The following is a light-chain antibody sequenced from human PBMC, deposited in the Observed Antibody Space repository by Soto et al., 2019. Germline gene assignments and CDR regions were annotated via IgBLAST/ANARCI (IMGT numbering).Light chain of an antibody. J-gene: IGKJ2*01. V-gene: IGKV4-1*01. Sequence: DIVMTQSPDSLAVSLGERATINCKSSQSVLYSSNNKNYLAWYQHKPGQPPKLLIYSASTRESGVPDRFSGSGSGTDFTLTISSLQAEDVAVYYCQQYYSTPPYTFGQGTKLEIK. CDR2: SAS. CDR3: QQYYSTPPYT. CDR1: QSVLYSSNNKNY.